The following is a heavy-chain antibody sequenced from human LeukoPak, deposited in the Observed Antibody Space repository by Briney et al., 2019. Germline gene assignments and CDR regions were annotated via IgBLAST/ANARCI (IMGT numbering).Heavy chain of an antibody. J-gene: IGHJ4*02. CDR2: IYTSGST. CDR3: ARGYGIAARGYFDY. V-gene: IGHV4-4*07. Sequence: PSETLSLTCTVSGGSISSYYWSWIRQPAGKGLEWIGRIYTSGSTNYNPSLKSRVTMSVDTSKNQFSLKLSSVTAADTAVYYCARGYGIAARGYFDYWGQGTLVTVSS. D-gene: IGHD6-6*01. CDR1: GGSISSYY.